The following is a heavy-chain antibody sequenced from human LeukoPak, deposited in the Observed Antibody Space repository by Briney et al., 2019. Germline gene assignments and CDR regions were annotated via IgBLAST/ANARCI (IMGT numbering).Heavy chain of an antibody. J-gene: IGHJ4*02. CDR1: RFTFSSYA. V-gene: IGHV3-23*01. CDR3: AKSDGGSWYHFDY. D-gene: IGHD6-13*01. CDR2: ISGSGGST. Sequence: GGSLRLSCAASRFTFSSYAMSWVRQAPGKGLEWVSAISGSGGSTYYADSVKGRFTISRDNSKNTLYLQMNSLRAEDTAVYYCAKSDGGSWYHFDYWGQGTLVTVSS.